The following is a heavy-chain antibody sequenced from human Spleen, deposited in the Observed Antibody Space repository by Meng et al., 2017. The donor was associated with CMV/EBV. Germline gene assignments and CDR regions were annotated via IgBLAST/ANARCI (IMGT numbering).Heavy chain of an antibody. CDR3: AKLEVLRFLDWLPVDY. CDR1: GFTFDDYA. J-gene: IGHJ4*02. Sequence: GGSLRLSCAASGFTFDDYAMHWVRQAPGKGLEWVSTITGSSGGGDDTYYADSVKGRFTISRDNSKNTLYLQMNSLRADDTAVYYCAKLEVLRFLDWLPVDYWGQGTLVTVSS. D-gene: IGHD3-3*01. V-gene: IGHV3-23*01. CDR2: ITGSSGGGDDT.